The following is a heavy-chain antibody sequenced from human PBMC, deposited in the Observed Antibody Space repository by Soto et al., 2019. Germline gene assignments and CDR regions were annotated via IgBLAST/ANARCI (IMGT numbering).Heavy chain of an antibody. CDR3: ARVFSSRYYPPHRFDH. Sequence: ASVKVCCKASGYSFTTHGITWVRQAPGQGLEWMGLITTYSGHTSYSPSLQGRVSMTRDTATSTAYMELKSLRADDTAVYYCARVFSSRYYPPHRFDHWGQGTLVTVYS. V-gene: IGHV1-18*01. J-gene: IGHJ5*02. D-gene: IGHD6-13*01. CDR1: GYSFTTHG. CDR2: ITTYSGHT.